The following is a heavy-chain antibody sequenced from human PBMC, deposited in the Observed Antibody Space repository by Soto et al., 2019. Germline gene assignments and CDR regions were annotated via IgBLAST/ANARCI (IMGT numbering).Heavy chain of an antibody. CDR3: ARARVSIDARGRPYYYGMAV. D-gene: IGHD6-6*01. Sequence: QVQLQESGPGLVKPSGTLSLTCAVSGGSISSSNWWSWVRQPPGKGLEWIGEIYHSGSTNYNPSLKRRVTISVDKSKTQCSPKLSSVPAADQAGYSCARARVSIDARGRPYYYGMAVWGQGTTVTVSS. J-gene: IGHJ6*02. V-gene: IGHV4-4*02. CDR2: IYHSGST. CDR1: GGSISSSNW.